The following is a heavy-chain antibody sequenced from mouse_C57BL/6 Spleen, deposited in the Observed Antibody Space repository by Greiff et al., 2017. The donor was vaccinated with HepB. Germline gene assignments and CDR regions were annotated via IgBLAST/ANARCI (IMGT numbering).Heavy chain of an antibody. CDR3: ARRRVIYYGNPGGYFDY. CDR1: GYAFSSYW. CDR2: IYPGDGDT. J-gene: IGHJ2*01. V-gene: IGHV1-80*01. Sequence: VQLQQSGAELVKPGASVKISCKASGYAFSSYWMNWVKQRPGKGLEWIGQIYPGDGDTNYNGKFKGKATLTADKSSSTAYMQLSSLTSEDSAVYFCARRRVIYYGNPGGYFDYWGQGTTLTVSS. D-gene: IGHD2-1*01.